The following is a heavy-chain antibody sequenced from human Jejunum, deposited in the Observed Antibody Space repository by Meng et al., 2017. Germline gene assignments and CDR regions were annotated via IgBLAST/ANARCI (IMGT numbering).Heavy chain of an antibody. CDR2: IYYSGAT. D-gene: IGHD3-16*01. CDR3: VREKRRTYYFDY. CDR1: GESFSNYY. Sequence: QVQLQQWGAGLLKPSETLSLTCSVYGESFSNYYWSWICQPPGKGLEWIGYIYYSGATYSNPSLKSRATISIDTSKNQFSLRLTSVTAADTAVYYCVREKRRTYYFDYWGQGTLVTVSS. V-gene: IGHV4-30-4*01. J-gene: IGHJ4*02.